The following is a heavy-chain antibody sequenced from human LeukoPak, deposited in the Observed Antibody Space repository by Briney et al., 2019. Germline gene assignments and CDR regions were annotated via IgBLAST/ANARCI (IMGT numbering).Heavy chain of an antibody. Sequence: ASVKVSRKASGYTFTSYGISWVRQAPGQALEWMGRISAYNGNTNYAQKLQGRVTMTTDTSTSTAYMELRSLRSDDTAVYYCARGAVAGTQYFQHWGQGTLVTVSS. V-gene: IGHV1-18*01. D-gene: IGHD6-19*01. J-gene: IGHJ1*01. CDR3: ARGAVAGTQYFQH. CDR1: GYTFTSYG. CDR2: ISAYNGNT.